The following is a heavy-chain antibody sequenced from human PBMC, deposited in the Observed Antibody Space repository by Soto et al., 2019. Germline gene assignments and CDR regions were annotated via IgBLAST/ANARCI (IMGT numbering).Heavy chain of an antibody. CDR3: AKDLIYCSSTSCYFRAPFDY. V-gene: IGHV3-23*01. J-gene: IGHJ4*02. CDR1: GFTFSSYA. D-gene: IGHD2-2*01. CDR2: ISGSGGST. Sequence: GGSLRLSCAASGFTFSSYAMSWVRQAPGKGLEWVSAISGSGGSTYYADSVKGRFTISRDNSKNTLYLQMNSLRAEDTAVYYCAKDLIYCSSTSCYFRAPFDYWGQGTLVTVSS.